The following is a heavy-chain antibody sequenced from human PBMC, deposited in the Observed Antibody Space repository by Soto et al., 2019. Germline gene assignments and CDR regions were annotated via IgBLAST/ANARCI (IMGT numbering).Heavy chain of an antibody. CDR2: IYSGSA. Sequence: TLLTMSVTCSVGDGSSSRDNSYCTWIRQPPGKELQWIGYIYSGSANCYPSLKSRVTLSVDTSKNQFSLKLSSLTAADTAFYFCARAGGTWYLFAYWGLRTLVTV. CDR1: DGSSSRDNSY. CDR3: ARAGGTWYLFAY. J-gene: IGHJ4*02. V-gene: IGHV4-61*01. D-gene: IGHD6-13*01.